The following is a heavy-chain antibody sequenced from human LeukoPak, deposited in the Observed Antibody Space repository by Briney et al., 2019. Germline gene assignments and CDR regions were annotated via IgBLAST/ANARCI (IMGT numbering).Heavy chain of an antibody. CDR3: AKVGRGFGRKEDFDY. D-gene: IGHD2-15*01. V-gene: IGHV3-23*01. Sequence: GGSLRLSCAAFGFTFSSYAMSWVRQAPGKGLEWVSVISGSGANTHYADSVKGRFTISRDNSKNTLYLQMNSLRAEDTAVYSCAKVGRGFGRKEDFDYWGQGTLVTVSS. J-gene: IGHJ4*02. CDR2: ISGSGANT. CDR1: GFTFSSYA.